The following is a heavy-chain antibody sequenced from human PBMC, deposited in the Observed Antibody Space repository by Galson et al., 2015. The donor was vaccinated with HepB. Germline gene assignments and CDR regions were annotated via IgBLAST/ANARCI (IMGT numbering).Heavy chain of an antibody. D-gene: IGHD6-25*01. CDR3: AKDRGEAASYAMDV. Sequence: SLRFSCAASGFTFSKYAMSWVRQAPGKGPEWVSVMSGNGGSTYYADSVKGRFTISRDSSKSTVFLQMNSLRAEDTAVYYCAKDRGEAASYAMDVWGQGTTVTVSS. V-gene: IGHV3-23*01. CDR2: MSGNGGST. CDR1: GFTFSKYA. J-gene: IGHJ6*02.